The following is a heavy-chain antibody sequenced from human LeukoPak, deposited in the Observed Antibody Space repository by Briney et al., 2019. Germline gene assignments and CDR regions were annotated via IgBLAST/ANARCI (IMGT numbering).Heavy chain of an antibody. CDR2: ISTSSSYI. CDR3: ARADAIQRSFDY. J-gene: IGHJ4*02. V-gene: IGHV3-21*01. CDR1: GFTFNSHS. Sequence: GGSLRLSCVGSGFTFNSHSMNWVRQTPGKGLEWVSSISTSSSYIYYADSVKGRFTISRDNAKNSLYLQMNSLRVEDTAVYYCARADAIQRSFDYWGQGTLVTVSS. D-gene: IGHD3-3*01.